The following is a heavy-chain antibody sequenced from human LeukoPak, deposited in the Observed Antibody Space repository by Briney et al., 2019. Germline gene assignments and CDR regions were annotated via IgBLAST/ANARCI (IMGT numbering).Heavy chain of an antibody. J-gene: IGHJ4*02. V-gene: IGHV4-34*01. CDR1: GGSLSGYY. D-gene: IGHD2-8*01. CDR3: ARGGVY. Sequence: PSETLSLTCAVYGGSLSGYYWSWIRQPPGKGLEWIGEINHSGSTNYNPSLKSRVTISVDTSKNQFSLKLSSVTAADTAVNYCARGGVYWGQGTLVTVSS. CDR2: INHSGST.